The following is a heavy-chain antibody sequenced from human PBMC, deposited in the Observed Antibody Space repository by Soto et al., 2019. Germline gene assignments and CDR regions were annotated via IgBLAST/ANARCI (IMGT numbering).Heavy chain of an antibody. V-gene: IGHV2-70*04. J-gene: IGHJ5*02. CDR3: ARTHYYYDSSGYYYYWFDP. CDR2: IDWDDDK. Sequence: GSGPTLVNTTQNLTLTCTFSGFALSTSGMRVSWIRQPPGKALEWLARIDWDDDKFYSTSLKTRLTISKDTSKNQVVLTMTNMDPVDTATYYCARTHYYYDSSGYYYYWFDPWGQGTLVTVSS. D-gene: IGHD3-22*01. CDR1: GFALSTSGMR.